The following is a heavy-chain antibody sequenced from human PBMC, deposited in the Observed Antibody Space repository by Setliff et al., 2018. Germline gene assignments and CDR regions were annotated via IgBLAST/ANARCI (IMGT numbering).Heavy chain of an antibody. CDR2: IHYSGST. J-gene: IGHJ5*02. CDR1: GASINRDY. D-gene: IGHD2-2*01. Sequence: SETLSLTCSVSGASINRDYWNWIRQPPGKGLEWIGYIHYSGSTNYNPSLKSRVTISFNTSKNQISLKLSSVTPADAAVYYCARGYCSSPSCFFAGWFDPWGQGTLVTVSS. V-gene: IGHV4-59*01. CDR3: ARGYCSSPSCFFAGWFDP.